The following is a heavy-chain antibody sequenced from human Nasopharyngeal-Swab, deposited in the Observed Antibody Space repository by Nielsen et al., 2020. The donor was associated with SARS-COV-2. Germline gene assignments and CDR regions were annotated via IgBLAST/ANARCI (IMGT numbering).Heavy chain of an antibody. V-gene: IGHV1-46*01. J-gene: IGHJ4*02. CDR2: INPSGGST. D-gene: IGHD6-6*01. CDR1: GYTFTSYY. Sequence: ASVKVSCKASGYTFTSYYMHWVRQAPGQGLEWMGIINPSGGSTSYAQKFQGRVTMTRDTSTSTVYMELSSLRSEDTAVYYCASSKAMPSIAAHWGQSDYWGQGTLVTVSS. CDR3: ASSKAMPSIAAHWGQSDY.